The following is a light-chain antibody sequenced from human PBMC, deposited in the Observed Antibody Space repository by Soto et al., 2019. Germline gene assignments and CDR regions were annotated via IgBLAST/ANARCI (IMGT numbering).Light chain of an antibody. V-gene: IGKV3-20*01. Sequence: EIVLTQSPGTLSLSPGERATLSCRASQSVSGNYLARYQQKPGQSPRLLIYGSSDRATGIPDRFSGSGSETDFTRTISRVEPEDFGVYYCQQYGSSPPYTCGQGTRLEI. J-gene: IGKJ2*01. CDR3: QQYGSSPPYT. CDR1: QSVSGNY. CDR2: GSS.